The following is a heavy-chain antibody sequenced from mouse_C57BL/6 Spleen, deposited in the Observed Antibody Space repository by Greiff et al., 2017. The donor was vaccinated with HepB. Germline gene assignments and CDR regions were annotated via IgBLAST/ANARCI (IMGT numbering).Heavy chain of an antibody. CDR3: ARSNTTVVAPDY. CDR2: INPSTGGT. Sequence: EVQVVESGPELVKPGASVKISCKASGYSFTGYYMNWVKQSPEKSLEWIGEINPSTGGTTYNQKFKGKSTLTVDKSSSTAYMQLSSLTSEDSAVYYCARSNTTVVAPDYWGQGTTLTVSS. J-gene: IGHJ2*01. D-gene: IGHD1-1*01. CDR1: GYSFTGYY. V-gene: IGHV1-42*01.